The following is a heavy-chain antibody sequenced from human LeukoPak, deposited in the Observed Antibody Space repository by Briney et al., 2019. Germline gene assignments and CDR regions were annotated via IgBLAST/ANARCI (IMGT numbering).Heavy chain of an antibody. CDR2: INTNTGNP. V-gene: IGHV7-4-1*02. CDR1: GYTFTSYA. D-gene: IGHD6-19*01. J-gene: IGHJ4*02. Sequence: ASVKVSCKASGYTFTSYAMNWVRHAPGQGLEWMEWINTNTGNPTYAQGFTGRFVFSLDTSVSTAYLQISSLKAEDTAVYYCARGLAVAGGRTFDYWGQGTLVTVSS. CDR3: ARGLAVAGGRTFDY.